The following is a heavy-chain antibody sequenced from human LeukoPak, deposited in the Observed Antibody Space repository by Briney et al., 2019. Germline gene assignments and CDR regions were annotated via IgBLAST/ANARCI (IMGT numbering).Heavy chain of an antibody. V-gene: IGHV4-34*01. J-gene: IGHJ6*03. CDR3: ARDRHTAMVYYYYMDV. CDR1: GGSFSGYY. CDR2: INHSGST. Sequence: PSETLSLTCAVYGGSFSGYYWSWIRQPPGKGLEWIGEINHSGSTNYNPSLKSRVTISVDTSKNQFSLKLSSVTAADTAVYYCARDRHTAMVYYYYMDVWGTGTTVTVSS. D-gene: IGHD5-18*01.